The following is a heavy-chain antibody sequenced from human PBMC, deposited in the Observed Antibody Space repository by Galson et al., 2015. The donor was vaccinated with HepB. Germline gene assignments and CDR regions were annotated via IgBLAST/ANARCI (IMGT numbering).Heavy chain of an antibody. CDR2: IYPGDSDT. Sequence: QSGAEVKKPGESLKISCKGSGYSFTSYWIGWVRQMPGKGLEWMGIIYPGDSDTRYSPSFQGQVTISADKSISTAYLQWSSLKASGTAMYYCARPDCSGGSCYSGAFDTWGQGTMVTVSS. D-gene: IGHD2-15*01. CDR1: GYSFTSYW. CDR3: ARPDCSGGSCYSGAFDT. V-gene: IGHV5-51*01. J-gene: IGHJ3*02.